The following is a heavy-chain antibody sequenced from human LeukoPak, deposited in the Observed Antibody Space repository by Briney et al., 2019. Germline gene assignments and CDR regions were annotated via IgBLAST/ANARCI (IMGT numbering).Heavy chain of an antibody. J-gene: IGHJ4*02. D-gene: IGHD2-8*01. CDR3: ARLKDDVTKLDY. CDR1: GFTFTIHA. CDR2: INQDGSQK. V-gene: IGHV3-7*01. Sequence: GGSLRLSCAASGFTFTIHAMSWVRQAPGKGLEWVANINQDGSQKRYVDSVQGRFTISRDNTKNSLFLQMNSLRAEDTAVYYCARLKDDVTKLDYWGQGTLVTVSS.